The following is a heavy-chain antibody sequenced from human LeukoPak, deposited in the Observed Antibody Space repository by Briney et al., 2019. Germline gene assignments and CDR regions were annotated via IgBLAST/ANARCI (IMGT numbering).Heavy chain of an antibody. V-gene: IGHV4-59*01. CDR3: ARSGMGYCSSTSCYPFDY. D-gene: IGHD2-2*01. J-gene: IGHJ4*02. CDR1: GGSISSYY. Sequence: SETLSLTCTVSGGSISSYYWSWIRRPPGKGLEWIGYIYYSGSTNYNPSLKSRVTISVDTSKNQFSLKLSSVTAADTAVYYCARSGMGYCSSTSCYPFDYWGQGTLVTVSS. CDR2: IYYSGST.